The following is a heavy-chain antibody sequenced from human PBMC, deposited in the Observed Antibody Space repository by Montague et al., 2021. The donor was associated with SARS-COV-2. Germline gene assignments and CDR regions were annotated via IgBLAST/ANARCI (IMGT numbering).Heavy chain of an antibody. V-gene: IGHV4-39*01. D-gene: IGHD3-10*01. CDR3: ARQNRGLWFGEWLFDY. CDR1: GGSISNIGYY. J-gene: IGHJ4*02. Sequence: SETLSLTCTVSGGSISNIGYYWGWIRQPPGKGLEWIGSIFYSGNSYYNPSLKSRVSISVATSRSQFSLKVNSVTAADTAVYYCARQNRGLWFGEWLFDYWGQGVLGTGS. CDR2: IFYSGNS.